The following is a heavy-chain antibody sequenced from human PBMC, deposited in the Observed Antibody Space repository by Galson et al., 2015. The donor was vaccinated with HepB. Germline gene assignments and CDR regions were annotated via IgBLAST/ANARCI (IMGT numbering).Heavy chain of an antibody. CDR3: AKGYGLFDL. Sequence: SLRLSCAASGFTFGSTAMTWVRQAPGKGLEWVSGISANCGSRFYAESVKGRFTISRDNSKNTLSFQMNSLRAEDTAVYYCAKGYGLFDLWGQGTLVTVSS. J-gene: IGHJ5*02. V-gene: IGHV3-23*01. CDR1: GFTFGSTA. CDR2: ISANCGSR. D-gene: IGHD4-17*01.